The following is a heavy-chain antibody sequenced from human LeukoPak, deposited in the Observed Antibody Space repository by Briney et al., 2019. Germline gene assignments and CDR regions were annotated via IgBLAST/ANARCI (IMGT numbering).Heavy chain of an antibody. Sequence: GGSLRLSCAASGFTISSSYMSWVRQVPGKGLEWVSCIYGADTIYYADFMKDRFTISRDSNRNILYLQMNSLRAEDTAVYYCARGARGAYFDYWGQGTLVTVSS. CDR2: IYGADTI. CDR1: GFTISSSY. D-gene: IGHD4/OR15-4a*01. V-gene: IGHV3-66*01. CDR3: ARGARGAYFDY. J-gene: IGHJ4*02.